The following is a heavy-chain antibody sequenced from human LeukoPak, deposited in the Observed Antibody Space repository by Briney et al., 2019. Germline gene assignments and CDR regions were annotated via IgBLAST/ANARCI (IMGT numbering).Heavy chain of an antibody. D-gene: IGHD6-19*01. J-gene: IGHJ4*02. CDR3: AKKGVAVTSTGSYFDY. CDR1: GFNFDDYT. V-gene: IGHV3-43*01. Sequence: GGSLRLSCAASGFNFDDYTMHWVRQPPGKGLEWVSLISWDGSTTYYADSVKGRFTISRDNSKDSLYLQMNSLRTEGTAFYYCAKKGVAVTSTGSYFDYWGQGTLVTVS. CDR2: ISWDGSTT.